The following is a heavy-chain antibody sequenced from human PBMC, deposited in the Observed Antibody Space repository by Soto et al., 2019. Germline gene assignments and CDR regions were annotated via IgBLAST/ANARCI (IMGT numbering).Heavy chain of an antibody. CDR1: GFTFDTYA. Sequence: GGSLTLSCAASGFTFDTYAMHWVRKAPGKGLEWVAVIYYDGSNRYYGDAVKGRFTISRDNSKSTLYLQMSSLRAEDTAVYYCARAFCTNGVCYYFFDYWGHGTLVTVS. V-gene: IGHV3-30*12. D-gene: IGHD2-8*01. CDR3: ARAFCTNGVCYYFFDY. J-gene: IGHJ4*01. CDR2: IYYDGSNR.